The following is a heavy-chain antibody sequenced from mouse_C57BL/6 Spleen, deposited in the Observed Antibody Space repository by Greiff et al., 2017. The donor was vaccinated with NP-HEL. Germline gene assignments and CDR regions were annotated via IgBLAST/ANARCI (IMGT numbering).Heavy chain of an antibody. CDR3: TRDIDGYYGDAMDY. Sequence: EVQLVESGEGFVKPGGSLKLSCAASGFTFSSYAMSRVRQTPEKRLEWVAYISSGGDYIYCADTVKGRFTISRDNARNTLYQQMSSLKSEHTAMYYFTRDIDGYYGDAMDYWGQGTSVTVSS. V-gene: IGHV5-9-1*02. J-gene: IGHJ4*01. CDR1: GFTFSSYA. CDR2: ISSGGDYI. D-gene: IGHD2-3*01.